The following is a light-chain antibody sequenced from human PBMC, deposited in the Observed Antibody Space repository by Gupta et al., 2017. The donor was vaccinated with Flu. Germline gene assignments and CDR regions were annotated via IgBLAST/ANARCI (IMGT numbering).Light chain of an antibody. CDR3: KKYRSSPGT. J-gene: IGKJ1*01. V-gene: IGKV1-5*03. Sequence: GNRVSITSRASQTIDSWLAWYQKKPGRAPKSRIYKAASVETGGPSRISGSGYGTEFSLTISSLQPDDFATYYYKKYRSSPGTVGKGTKVEIK. CDR2: KAA. CDR1: QTIDSW.